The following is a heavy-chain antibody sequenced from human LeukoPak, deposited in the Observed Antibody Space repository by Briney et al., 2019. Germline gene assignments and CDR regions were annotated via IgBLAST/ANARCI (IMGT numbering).Heavy chain of an antibody. V-gene: IGHV3-23*01. J-gene: IGHJ4*02. CDR3: ATSPNYYDSSGYMDY. D-gene: IGHD3-22*01. CDR2: ISASGGGT. CDR1: GFTFSSYA. Sequence: GGSLRLSCAASGFTFSSYAMSWVRQAPGKGLEWVSAISASGGGTYYADSVKGRFTISRDNSKHTLYLQMNSLRAEDTAVYYCATSPNYYDSSGYMDYWGQETLVTVSS.